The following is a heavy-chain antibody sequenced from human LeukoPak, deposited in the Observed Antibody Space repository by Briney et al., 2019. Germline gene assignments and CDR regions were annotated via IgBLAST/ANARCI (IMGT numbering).Heavy chain of an antibody. V-gene: IGHV4-61*02. CDR3: ATYCRHNSCYTGVGFQH. D-gene: IGHD2-2*02. CDR1: GGSISSGGYY. Sequence: SETLSLTCTVSGGSISSGGYYWSWIRQPAGKGLEWIGRIYTSGSTNYNPSLNSRVTISVDTSRNQFSLKLTSVTAADTAVYYCATYCRHNSCYTGVGFQHWGQGTLVTVSS. CDR2: IYTSGST. J-gene: IGHJ1*01.